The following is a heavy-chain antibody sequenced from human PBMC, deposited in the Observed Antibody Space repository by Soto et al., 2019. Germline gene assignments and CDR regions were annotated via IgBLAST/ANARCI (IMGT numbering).Heavy chain of an antibody. Sequence: QVQLVQSGAEVKKPGASVKVSCKASGYTFTSYGISWVRQAPGQGLEWMGWISAYNGNTNYAQKLQGRVTMTTDTSTSTAYMELRSLRSDDTAVYYCAREPPAGDIVVVPAAHDGSHKDYWGQGTLVTVSS. J-gene: IGHJ4*02. CDR2: ISAYNGNT. CDR1: GYTFTSYG. CDR3: AREPPAGDIVVVPAAHDGSHKDY. D-gene: IGHD2-2*01. V-gene: IGHV1-18*01.